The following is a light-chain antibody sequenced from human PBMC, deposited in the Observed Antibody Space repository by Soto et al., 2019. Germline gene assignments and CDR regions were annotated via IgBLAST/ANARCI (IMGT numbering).Light chain of an antibody. Sequence: QSVLTQPPSVSGAPGQRVTISCTGSSSNIGAGYDVHWYQQLPGTAPKLLIYGNSNRPSGFPDRFSDSKSGTSASLPITGLQAEDEADYYCQSYDRSLSGYVLGTGTQLTLL. CDR3: QSYDRSLSGYV. V-gene: IGLV1-40*01. J-gene: IGLJ1*01. CDR2: GNS. CDR1: SSNIGAGYD.